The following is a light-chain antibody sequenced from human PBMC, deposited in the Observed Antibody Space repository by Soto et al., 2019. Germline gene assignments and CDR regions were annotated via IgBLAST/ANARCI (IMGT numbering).Light chain of an antibody. CDR3: QQYGISRT. Sequence: EIVLTQSPGTLSLSPGERATLSCRASQSVSSNYLAWYQQKPGQAPRLLIYGASSRATGIPDRFSGSGSGTDFTLTIRRLEPEDFAVYYCQQYGISRTFGQGTKVEIK. CDR2: GAS. J-gene: IGKJ1*01. V-gene: IGKV3-20*01. CDR1: QSVSSNY.